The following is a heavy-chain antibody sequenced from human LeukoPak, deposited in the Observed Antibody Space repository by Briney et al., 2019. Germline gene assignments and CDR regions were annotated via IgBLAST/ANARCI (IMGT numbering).Heavy chain of an antibody. Sequence: SVKVSCKASGGTFSSYAISWVRQAPGQGLERMGGIIPIFGTANYAQKFQGRVTITADESTSTAYMELSSLRSEDTAVYYCARGSRCSSTSCYAGDDYWGQGTLVTVSS. CDR2: IIPIFGTA. V-gene: IGHV1-69*01. J-gene: IGHJ4*02. CDR1: GGTFSSYA. CDR3: ARGSRCSSTSCYAGDDY. D-gene: IGHD2-2*01.